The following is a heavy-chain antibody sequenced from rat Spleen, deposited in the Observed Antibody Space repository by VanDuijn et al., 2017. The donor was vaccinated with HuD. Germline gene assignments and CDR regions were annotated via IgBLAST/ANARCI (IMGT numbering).Heavy chain of an antibody. J-gene: IGHJ2*01. CDR1: GFTFSNYG. CDR2: ISYDGSST. D-gene: IGHD1-11*01. CDR3: ARHPSNYGWFAY. V-gene: IGHV5-29*01. Sequence: EVQLVESGGGLVQPRRSLKLSCVASGFTFSNYGMAWVRQAPTKGLEWVATISYDGSSTYYRDSVKGRFTISRDNAKSTLYLQMDSLRSEDTATYYCARHPSNYGWFAYWGQGVMVTVSS.